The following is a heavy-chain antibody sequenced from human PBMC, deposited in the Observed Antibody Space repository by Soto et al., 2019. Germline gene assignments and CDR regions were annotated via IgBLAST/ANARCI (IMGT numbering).Heavy chain of an antibody. CDR2: VDPSDSYT. CDR1: GYSFTSYW. V-gene: IGHV5-10-1*01. Sequence: GDSLKISCKGSGYSFTSYWISWVRQMPGKGLEWMGRVDPSDSYTNYSPSFQGHVTISADKSITTAYLQWSSLKASETAMYYCARPAPNFEQLVLFGYWGQGTLVTVSS. CDR3: ARPAPNFEQLVLFGY. J-gene: IGHJ4*02. D-gene: IGHD6-6*01.